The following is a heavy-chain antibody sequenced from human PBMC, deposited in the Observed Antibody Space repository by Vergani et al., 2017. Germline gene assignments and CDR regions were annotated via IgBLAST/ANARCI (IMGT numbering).Heavy chain of an antibody. CDR1: GGTFSSSA. CDR2: IIPIFGTA. J-gene: IGHJ4*02. CDR3: ARGGDGYNTRGSFFDY. V-gene: IGHV1-69*01. Sequence: QVQLVQSGAEVKKPGSSVKVSCKASGGTFSSSAISWVRQAPGQGLNWMGGIIPIFGTANYAQKFQGRVTMSADESTSTAYMELSSLRSEDTDVYYCARGGDGYNTRGSFFDYWGQGTLVSVSS. D-gene: IGHD5-24*01.